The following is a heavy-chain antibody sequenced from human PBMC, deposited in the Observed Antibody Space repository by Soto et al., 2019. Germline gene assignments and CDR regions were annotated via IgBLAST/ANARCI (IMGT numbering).Heavy chain of an antibody. CDR1: GFTFSSYA. Sequence: GGSLRLSCAASGFTFSSYAMSWVRQAPGKGLEWVSAISGSGGSTYYADSVKGRFTISRDNSKNTLYLQMNSLRAEDTAVYYCAKGGDYGSGSYYPNLYYYYYGMDVWGQGTTVTVSS. V-gene: IGHV3-23*01. CDR3: AKGGDYGSGSYYPNLYYYYYGMDV. CDR2: ISGSGGST. D-gene: IGHD3-10*01. J-gene: IGHJ6*02.